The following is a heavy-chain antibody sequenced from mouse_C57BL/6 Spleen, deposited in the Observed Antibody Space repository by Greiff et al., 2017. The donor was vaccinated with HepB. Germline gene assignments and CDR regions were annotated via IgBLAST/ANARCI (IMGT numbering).Heavy chain of an antibody. Sequence: EVKLMESGGGLVKPGGSLKLSCAASGFTFSSYAMSWVRQTPEKRLEWVATISDGGSYTYYPDNVKGRFTISRDNAKNNLYLQMSHLKSEDTAMYYCAREMDWGQGTLVTVSA. CDR2: ISDGGSYT. CDR1: GFTFSSYA. D-gene: IGHD2-3*01. J-gene: IGHJ3*01. CDR3: AREMD. V-gene: IGHV5-4*01.